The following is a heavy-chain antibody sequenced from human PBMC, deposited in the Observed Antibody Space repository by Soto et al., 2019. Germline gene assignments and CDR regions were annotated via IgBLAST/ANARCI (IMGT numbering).Heavy chain of an antibody. Sequence: ASVKVSCKASGYTFTSYAMHWVRQAPGQRLEWMGWINAGNGNTKYSQKFQGRVTITRDTSTSTAYMELSSLRSEETAVYYCARGDNDFLSGRYYYYGMDVCGKGPMGTNCS. CDR3: ARGDNDFLSGRYYYYGMDV. D-gene: IGHD3-3*01. CDR2: INAGNGNT. V-gene: IGHV1-3*01. J-gene: IGHJ6*04. CDR1: GYTFTSYA.